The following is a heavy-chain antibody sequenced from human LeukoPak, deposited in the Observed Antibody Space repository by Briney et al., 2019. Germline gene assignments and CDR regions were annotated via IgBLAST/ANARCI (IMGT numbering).Heavy chain of an antibody. V-gene: IGHV1-69*05. CDR2: IIPIFGTA. Sequence: ASVKVSCKASGGTFSSYAISWVRQAPGQGLEWMGGIIPIFGTANYAQKLQGRVTMTTDTSTSTAYTELRSLRSDDTAVYYCARDSIAVAGKDYWGQGTLVTVSS. CDR3: ARDSIAVAGKDY. J-gene: IGHJ4*02. D-gene: IGHD6-19*01. CDR1: GGTFSSYA.